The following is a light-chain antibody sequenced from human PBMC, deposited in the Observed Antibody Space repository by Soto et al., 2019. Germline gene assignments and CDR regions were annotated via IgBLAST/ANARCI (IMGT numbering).Light chain of an antibody. V-gene: IGKV3D-20*01. J-gene: IGKJ4*01. CDR2: DGS. CDR1: QSVRSSY. Sequence: EIVLTQSRVTLSLSPGDRATLSCGASQSVRSSYVAWYQQKAGLAPRLLIYDGSSRASGIPDRFSGSGSGTDFTLTIGRLEPEDFAVYYCQQYDNSAPLSFGGGTKVEMK. CDR3: QQYDNSAPLS.